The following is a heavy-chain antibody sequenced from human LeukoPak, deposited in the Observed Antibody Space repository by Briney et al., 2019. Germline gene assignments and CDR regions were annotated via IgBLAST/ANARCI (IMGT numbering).Heavy chain of an antibody. CDR3: ARGLRYFDWSGFDY. Sequence: GGSLRLSCAASGFTFSSYWMSWVRQAPGKGLEWVANIKQDGSEKYYVDSVKGRFTISRDNAKNSLYLQMNSLRAEDTAVYYCARGLRYFDWSGFDYWGQGTLVTVSS. CDR2: IKQDGSEK. D-gene: IGHD3-9*01. V-gene: IGHV3-7*01. CDR1: GFTFSSYW. J-gene: IGHJ4*02.